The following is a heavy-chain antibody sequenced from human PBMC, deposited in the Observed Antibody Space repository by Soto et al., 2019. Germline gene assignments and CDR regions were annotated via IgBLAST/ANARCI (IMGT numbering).Heavy chain of an antibody. J-gene: IGHJ5*02. Sequence: SVKVSCKASGGTFSSYAISWVRQAPGQGLEWMGGIIPIFGTANYAQKSQGRVTITADESTSTAYMELSSLRSEDTAVYYCARVEALYPISQFSSINWFDPWGQGTLVTVSS. CDR2: IIPIFGTA. CDR1: GGTFSSYA. CDR3: ARVEALYPISQFSSINWFDP. V-gene: IGHV1-69*13. D-gene: IGHD3-16*01.